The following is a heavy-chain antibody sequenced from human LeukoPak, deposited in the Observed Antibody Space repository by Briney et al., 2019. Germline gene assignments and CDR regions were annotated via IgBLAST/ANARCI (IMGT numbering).Heavy chain of an antibody. D-gene: IGHD1-26*01. CDR2: IKQDGSEK. Sequence: GGSLRLSCAASGFTFSNYWMSWVRQAPGKGLEWVANIKQDGSEKYYVDSVKGRFTVSRDNAQNSLYLQMNSVRGEDTAVYYCARDLGIDRFDCWGQGPLVTVSS. V-gene: IGHV3-7*01. CDR1: GFTFSNYW. CDR3: ARDLGIDRFDC. J-gene: IGHJ4*02.